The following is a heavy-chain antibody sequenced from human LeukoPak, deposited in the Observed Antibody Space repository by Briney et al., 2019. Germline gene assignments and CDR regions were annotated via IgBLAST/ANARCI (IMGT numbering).Heavy chain of an antibody. D-gene: IGHD3-9*01. CDR3: ARVSRGYDILY. V-gene: IGHV4-38-2*02. Sequence: SETLSLTCTVSTYSITSGYYWGWIRQPPGKGLEWIGSIYHSGTTYYNPSLKRRVTISVDTSKNQFSLNLSSVTAADTAVYYCARVSRGYDILYWGQGTLVTVSS. J-gene: IGHJ4*02. CDR1: TYSITSGYY. CDR2: IYHSGTT.